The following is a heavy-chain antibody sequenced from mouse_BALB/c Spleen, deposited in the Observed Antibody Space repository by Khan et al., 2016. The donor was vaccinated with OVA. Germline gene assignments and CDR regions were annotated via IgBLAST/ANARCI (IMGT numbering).Heavy chain of an antibody. D-gene: IGHD2-12*01. Sequence: QIQLVQSGPELKKPGETVKISCKTSGYTFTNYGMNWVKQAPGKGLKWMGWINTNTGEPTYAEEFKGRFAFSLEPSASTAYLQINNLKNEDTATYFGARGGIRRNGYAMDNWGQGNSGTVTS. CDR1: GYTFTNYG. CDR2: INTNTGEP. CDR3: ARGGIRRNGYAMDN. J-gene: IGHJ4*01. V-gene: IGHV9-3*02.